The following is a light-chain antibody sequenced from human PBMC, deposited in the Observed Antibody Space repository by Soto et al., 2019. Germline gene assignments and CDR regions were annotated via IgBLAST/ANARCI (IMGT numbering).Light chain of an antibody. J-gene: IGKJ1*01. CDR2: GAS. CDR1: QSINAH. CDR3: QQYNTWLWT. V-gene: IGKV3-15*01. Sequence: EVVMTQSPATLSVSPGERVTLSCRASQSINAHLAWHQQKPGQAPRLLIHGASTRATGIPARFSGSGFGTELILTISSLQSEDFAVYYCQQYNTWLWTFGQGTKVEIQ.